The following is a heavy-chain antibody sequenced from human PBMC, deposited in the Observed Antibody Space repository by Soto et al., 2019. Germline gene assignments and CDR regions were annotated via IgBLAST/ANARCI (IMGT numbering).Heavy chain of an antibody. Sequence: SETLSLTCTVSGGSISSSSYYWGWIRQPPGKGLEWIGSIYYSGSTYYNPSLKSRVTISVDTSKNQFSLKLSSVTAADTAVYYCASLAYGSGGNYGMDVWGQGTTVTVSS. V-gene: IGHV4-39*01. D-gene: IGHD3-10*01. CDR1: GGSISSSSYY. J-gene: IGHJ6*02. CDR2: IYYSGST. CDR3: ASLAYGSGGNYGMDV.